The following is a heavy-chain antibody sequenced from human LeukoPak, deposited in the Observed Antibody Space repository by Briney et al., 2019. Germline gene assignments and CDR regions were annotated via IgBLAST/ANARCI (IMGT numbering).Heavy chain of an antibody. CDR3: ARLGSRWSLDY. CDR2: IWYDGSNK. CDR1: GFCFSSYG. J-gene: IGHJ4*02. D-gene: IGHD6-13*01. V-gene: IGHV3-33*01. Sequence: GRSLRLSCAASGFCFSSYGMDWVRQAPGKGLEWVAVIWYDGSNKYYADSVKGRFTISRDNSKNTVFLQMNSLRAEDTAVYYCARLGSRWSLDYWGQGTLVTVSS.